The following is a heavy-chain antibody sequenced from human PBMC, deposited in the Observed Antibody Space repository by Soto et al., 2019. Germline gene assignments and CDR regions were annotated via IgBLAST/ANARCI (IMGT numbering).Heavy chain of an antibody. D-gene: IGHD2-15*01. J-gene: IGHJ6*02. CDR2: IIPIFGTA. Sequence: QVQLVQYGAEVKKPGSSVKVSCKASGGTFSSYAISWVRQAPGQGLEWMGGIIPIFGTANYAQKFQGRVTITADESTSTAYMELSSLRSEDTAVYYCARAIVVVVAATKQGHYYYGMDVWGQGTTVTVSS. CDR3: ARAIVVVVAATKQGHYYYGMDV. CDR1: GGTFSSYA. V-gene: IGHV1-69*12.